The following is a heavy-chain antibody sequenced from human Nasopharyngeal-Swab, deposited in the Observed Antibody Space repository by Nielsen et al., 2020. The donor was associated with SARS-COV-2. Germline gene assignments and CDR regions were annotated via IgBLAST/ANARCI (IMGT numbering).Heavy chain of an antibody. D-gene: IGHD4/OR15-4a*01. J-gene: IGHJ6*02. CDR3: ARDPTPTGASVLYYYYYGMDV. CDR2: INPSGGST. Sequence: WVRQAPGQGLEWMGIINPSGGSTSYAQKFQGRATMTRDTSTSTVYMELSSLRSEDTAVYYCARDPTPTGASVLYYYYYGMDVWGQGTTVTVSS. V-gene: IGHV1-46*01.